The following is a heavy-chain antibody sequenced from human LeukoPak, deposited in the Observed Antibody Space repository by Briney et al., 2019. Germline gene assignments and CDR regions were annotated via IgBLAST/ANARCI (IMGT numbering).Heavy chain of an antibody. D-gene: IGHD5-18*01. J-gene: IGHJ4*02. Sequence: PSETLSLTCTVSGGSISSYYWSWIRQPAGKGLEWIGRIYTSGSTNYNPSLKSRVTTSVDTSKNQFSLKLSSVTAADTAVYYCAVGETAMVTDYWGQGTLVTVSS. CDR1: GGSISSYY. CDR3: AVGETAMVTDY. V-gene: IGHV4-4*07. CDR2: IYTSGST.